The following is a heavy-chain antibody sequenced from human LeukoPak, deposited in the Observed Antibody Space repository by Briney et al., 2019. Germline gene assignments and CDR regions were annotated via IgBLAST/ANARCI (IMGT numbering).Heavy chain of an antibody. J-gene: IGHJ5*02. CDR2: INTNTGNP. CDR3: ARAPDYGDYVSFGVDP. CDR1: GYTFTSYA. Sequence: GASVKVSCKASGYTFTSYAMNWVRQAPGQGLEWMGWINTNTGNPTYAQGFTGRLVFSLDTSVSTAYLQISSLKAEDTAVYYCARAPDYGDYVSFGVDPWGQGTLVTVSS. V-gene: IGHV7-4-1*02. D-gene: IGHD4-17*01.